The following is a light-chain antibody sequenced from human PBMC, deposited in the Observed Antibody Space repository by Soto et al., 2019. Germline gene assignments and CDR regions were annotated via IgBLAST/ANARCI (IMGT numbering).Light chain of an antibody. V-gene: IGKV3-15*01. Sequence: EIVMTQSPATLSVSPGERATLSCRASQSVSSNLAWYQQKPGQAPRLLIYGASTRATGIPARFSGSVSGTEXXLTISSLQSGDFAVYYCQQYNNWPFTFGPGTKVDIK. CDR2: GAS. J-gene: IGKJ3*01. CDR3: QQYNNWPFT. CDR1: QSVSSN.